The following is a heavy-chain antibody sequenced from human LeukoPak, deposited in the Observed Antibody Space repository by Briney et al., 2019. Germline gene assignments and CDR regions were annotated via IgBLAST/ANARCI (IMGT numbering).Heavy chain of an antibody. CDR1: GFTFSDHA. CDR2: ISSSGSTI. D-gene: IGHD2-2*01. V-gene: IGHV3-11*01. Sequence: GGSLRLSCTASGFTFSDHAMSWIRQAPGKGLEWVSYISSSGSTIYYADSVKGRFTISRDNAKNSLYLQMNSLRAEDTAVYYCARGSRVVPAAVYWGQGTLVTVSS. J-gene: IGHJ4*02. CDR3: ARGSRVVPAAVY.